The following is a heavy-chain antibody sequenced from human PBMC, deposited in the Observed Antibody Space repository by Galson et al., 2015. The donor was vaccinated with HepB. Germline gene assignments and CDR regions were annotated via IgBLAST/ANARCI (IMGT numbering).Heavy chain of an antibody. D-gene: IGHD7-27*01. J-gene: IGHJ6*02. Sequence: SLRLSCAASGFTVSSNYMSWVRQAPGKGLGWVSVIYSGGSTYYADSVEGRFTISRDNSKNTLYLQMNSLRAEDTAVYYCARGLTGGTGYGMDVWGQGTTVTVSS. CDR1: GFTVSSNY. CDR2: IYSGGST. CDR3: ARGLTGGTGYGMDV. V-gene: IGHV3-53*01.